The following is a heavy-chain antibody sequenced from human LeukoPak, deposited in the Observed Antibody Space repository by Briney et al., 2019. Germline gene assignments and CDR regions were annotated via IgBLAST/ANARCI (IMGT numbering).Heavy chain of an antibody. CDR2: TYSGGST. D-gene: IGHD5-18*01. CDR3: ARGPLPYGYLDY. CDR1: GFTVSSNY. V-gene: IGHV3-53*01. Sequence: GGSLRLSCAASGFTVSSNYMSWVRQAPGKGLEWVSVTYSGGSTYYADSVKGRFTISRDNSKNTLFLQMNGLRAEDTAVYYCARGPLPYGYLDYWGQGTLVTVSS. J-gene: IGHJ4*02.